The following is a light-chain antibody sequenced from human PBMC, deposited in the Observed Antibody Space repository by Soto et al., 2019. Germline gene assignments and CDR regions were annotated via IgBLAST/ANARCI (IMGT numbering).Light chain of an antibody. CDR1: SSDVGGYNY. J-gene: IGLJ1*01. CDR3: SSYTSSGTLYV. Sequence: QSVLTQPASVSGSPGQSITISCTGTSSDVGGYNYVSWYQQHPGKAPKLMIYDVSNRPSGVSNRFSGSKSGNTASLTISGLQAEDEADYYCSSYTSSGTLYVFATGTKVTVL. V-gene: IGLV2-14*01. CDR2: DVS.